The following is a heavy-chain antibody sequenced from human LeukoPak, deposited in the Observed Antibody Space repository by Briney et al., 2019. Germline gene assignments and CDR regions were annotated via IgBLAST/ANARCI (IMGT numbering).Heavy chain of an antibody. CDR3: AIGYCSSTSCYDHPPDY. CDR1: GYTLTELS. CDR2: IIPIFGTA. J-gene: IGHJ4*02. V-gene: IGHV1-69*13. D-gene: IGHD2-2*01. Sequence: GASVKVSCKVSGYTLTELSMHWVRQAPGQGLEWMGGIIPIFGTANYAQKFQGRVTITADESTSTAYMELSSLRSEDTAVYYCAIGYCSSTSCYDHPPDYWGQGTLVTVSS.